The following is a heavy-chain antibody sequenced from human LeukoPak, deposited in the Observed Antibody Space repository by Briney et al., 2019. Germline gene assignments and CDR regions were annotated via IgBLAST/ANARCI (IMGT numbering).Heavy chain of an antibody. D-gene: IGHD2-2*01. CDR2: FDPEDGET. CDR1: GYTLTELS. Sequence: ASVKVSCKVSGYTLTELSMHWVRQAPGKGLEWMGGFDPEDGETIYAQKFQGRVTMATDTSTSTAYMELRSLRSDDTAVYYCARPSGYCSSTSCYPGDYWGQGTLVTVSS. V-gene: IGHV1-24*01. J-gene: IGHJ4*02. CDR3: ARPSGYCSSTSCYPGDY.